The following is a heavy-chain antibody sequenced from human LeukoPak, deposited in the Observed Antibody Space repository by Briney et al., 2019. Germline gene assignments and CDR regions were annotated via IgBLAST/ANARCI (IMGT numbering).Heavy chain of an antibody. D-gene: IGHD2-2*01. Sequence: PEASVKVSCKASGYTFTGYYMHWVRQAPGQGLEWMGWINPNSGGTNYAQKFQGRVTMTRDTSISTAYMELSRLRSDDTAVYYCATCSSTSCYLPYNWFDPWGQGTLVTVSS. CDR1: GYTFTGYY. J-gene: IGHJ5*02. V-gene: IGHV1-2*02. CDR2: INPNSGGT. CDR3: ATCSSTSCYLPYNWFDP.